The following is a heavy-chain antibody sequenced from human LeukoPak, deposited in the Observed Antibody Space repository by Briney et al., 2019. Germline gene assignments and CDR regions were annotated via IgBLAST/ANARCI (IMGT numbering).Heavy chain of an antibody. V-gene: IGHV3-23*01. CDR3: AKGLNQGGELLLEGAFDI. Sequence: GGSLRLSCAASGFTFSSYAMSWVRQAPGKGLEWVSAISGSGGSTYYADSVKGRFTISRDNSKNTLYLQMNSLRAEDTAVYYCAKGLNQGGELLLEGAFDIWGQGTMVTVSS. CDR2: ISGSGGST. J-gene: IGHJ3*02. D-gene: IGHD1-26*01. CDR1: GFTFSSYA.